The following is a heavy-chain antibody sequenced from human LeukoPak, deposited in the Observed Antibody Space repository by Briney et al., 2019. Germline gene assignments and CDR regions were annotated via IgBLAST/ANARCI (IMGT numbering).Heavy chain of an antibody. CDR1: GGSISSYY. V-gene: IGHV4-59*01. CDR2: IYYSGST. D-gene: IGHD6-13*01. Sequence: SETLSLTCTVSGGSISSYYWSWIRQPPGKGLEWIGYIYYSGSTNYNPSLKSRVTISVDTSKNQFSLKLSSVTAADTAVYYCARNHGSIWYEVGYYYYYYMDVWAKGPRSPSP. J-gene: IGHJ6*03. CDR3: ARNHGSIWYEVGYYYYYYMDV.